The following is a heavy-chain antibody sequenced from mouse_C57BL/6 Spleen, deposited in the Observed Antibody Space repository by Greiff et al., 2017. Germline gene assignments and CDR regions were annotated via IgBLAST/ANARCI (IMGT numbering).Heavy chain of an antibody. V-gene: IGHV1-69*01. CDR1: GYTFTSYW. Sequence: VQLQQPGAELVMRGASVKLSCKASGYTFTSYWMHWVKQRPGQGLEWIGEIDPSDSYTNYNQKFKGKSTLTVDKSSSTAYMQLSSLTSEDSAVYYCARSQLGRAMDYWGQGTSVTVSS. D-gene: IGHD4-1*02. J-gene: IGHJ4*01. CDR3: ARSQLGRAMDY. CDR2: IDPSDSYT.